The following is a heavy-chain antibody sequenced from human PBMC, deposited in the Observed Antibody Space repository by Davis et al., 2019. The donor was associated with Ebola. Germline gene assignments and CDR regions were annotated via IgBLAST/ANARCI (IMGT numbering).Heavy chain of an antibody. D-gene: IGHD3-3*01. V-gene: IGHV5-51*01. CDR3: ARHGKYDFWSGYFVVGWFDP. Sequence: KVSCKGSGYSFTSYLIGWVRQMPGKGLEWMGIIYPGDSDTSYSPSFQGQVTISADKSISTAYLQWSSLKASDTAMYYCARHGKYDFWSGYFVVGWFDPWGQGTLVTVSS. CDR2: IYPGDSDT. J-gene: IGHJ5*02. CDR1: GYSFTSYL.